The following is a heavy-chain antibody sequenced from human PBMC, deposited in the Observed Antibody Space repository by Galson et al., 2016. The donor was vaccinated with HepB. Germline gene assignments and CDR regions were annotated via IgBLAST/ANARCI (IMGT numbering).Heavy chain of an antibody. D-gene: IGHD4-17*01. CDR3: GRGPNTVSSPGDY. CDR1: GFTFSDHW. Sequence: SLRLSCAASGFTFSDHWMHWVRRTPGKGLVWVSSISPNGSRKRYADFVKGRFTISRDNAGNTLYLQMNSLRDDDAAIYFCGRGPNTVSSPGDYWGQGTLVTVSS. CDR2: ISPNGSRK. V-gene: IGHV3-74*01. J-gene: IGHJ4*02.